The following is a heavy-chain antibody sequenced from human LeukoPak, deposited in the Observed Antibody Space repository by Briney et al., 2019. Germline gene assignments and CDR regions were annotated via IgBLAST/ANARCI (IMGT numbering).Heavy chain of an antibody. CDR1: GFTFSSYA. D-gene: IGHD3-10*01. V-gene: IGHV3-30*04. CDR3: ARDRDRFGELLWGWFDP. J-gene: IGHJ5*02. Sequence: GGSLRLSCAASGFTFSSYAMHWVRQAPGKGLEWVAVISYDGSNKYHADSVKGRFTISRDNSKNTLYLQMNSLRAENTAVYYCARDRDRFGELLWGWFDPWGQGTLVTVSS. CDR2: ISYDGSNK.